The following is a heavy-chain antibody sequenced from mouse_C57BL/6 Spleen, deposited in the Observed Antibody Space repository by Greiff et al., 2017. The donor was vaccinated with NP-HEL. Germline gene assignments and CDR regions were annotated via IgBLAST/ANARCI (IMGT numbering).Heavy chain of an antibody. CDR1: GYTFTDYY. CDR3: ARMHPPGRRGYAMDY. Sequence: QVQLQQSGAELVRPGASVKLSCKASGYTFTDYYINWVKQRPGQGLEWIARIYPGSGNTYYNEKFKGKATLTAEKSSSTAYMQLSSLTSEDSAVYFCARMHPPGRRGYAMDYWGQGTSVTVSS. V-gene: IGHV1-76*01. D-gene: IGHD6-5*01. J-gene: IGHJ4*01. CDR2: IYPGSGNT.